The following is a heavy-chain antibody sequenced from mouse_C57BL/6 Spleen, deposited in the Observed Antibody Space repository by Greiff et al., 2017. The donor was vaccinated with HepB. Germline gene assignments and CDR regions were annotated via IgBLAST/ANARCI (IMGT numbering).Heavy chain of an antibody. CDR1: GYTFTSYT. V-gene: IGHV1-4*01. CDR3: ARVTTVVVPYAMDY. D-gene: IGHD1-1*01. CDR2: INPSSGYT. Sequence: QVQLKQSGAELARPGASVKMSCKASGYTFTSYTMHWVKQRPGQGLEWIGYINPSSGYTKYNQKFKDKATLTADKSSSTAYMQLSSLTSEDSAVYYCARVTTVVVPYAMDYWGQGTLVTVSA. J-gene: IGHJ3*01.